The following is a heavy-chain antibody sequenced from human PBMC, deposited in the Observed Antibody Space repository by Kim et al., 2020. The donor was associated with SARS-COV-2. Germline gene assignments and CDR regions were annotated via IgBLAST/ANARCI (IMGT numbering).Heavy chain of an antibody. V-gene: IGHV4-31*03. CDR2: HNYSGSN. CDR3: ARGLTFFRGVIIARYFDV. J-gene: IGHJ2*01. CDR1: GDSISGGGYY. Sequence: SETLSLTCTVSGDSISGGGYYWTCNRQHPGTGLEWIGYHNYSGSNYHTPSLKSRLTISADTSVNQLSLKLTSVTAADTAVYYCARGLTFFRGVIIARYFDVWGRGPLVTVSS. D-gene: IGHD3-10*01.